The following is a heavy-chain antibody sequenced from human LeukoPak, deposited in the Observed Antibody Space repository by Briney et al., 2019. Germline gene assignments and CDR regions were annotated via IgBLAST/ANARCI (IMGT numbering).Heavy chain of an antibody. CDR1: GYTFTSYG. J-gene: IGHJ4*02. CDR3: ARDAYYYDSSGYHDY. CDR2: IIPILGIA. V-gene: IGHV1-69*04. Sequence: ASVKVSCKASGYTFTSYGISWVRQAPGQGLEWMGRIIPILGIANYAQKFQGRVTITADKSTSTAYMELSSLRSEDTAVYYCARDAYYYDSSGYHDYWGQGTLVTVSS. D-gene: IGHD3-22*01.